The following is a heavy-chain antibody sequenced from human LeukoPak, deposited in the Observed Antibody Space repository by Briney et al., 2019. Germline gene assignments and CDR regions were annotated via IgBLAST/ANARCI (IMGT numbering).Heavy chain of an antibody. CDR1: GFTFSGYG. CDR3: ARGRGLNGPLSYVDY. CDR2: ICYDGSKT. Sequence: PGRSLRLSCAASGFTFSGYGMHWVRQAPGKGLEWVSLICYDGSKTYYGDSVKGRFTISRDNSKNTLYLQMNTLRAEDTAVYYCARGRGLNGPLSYVDYWGQGTLVTVSS. J-gene: IGHJ4*02. D-gene: IGHD1-1*01. V-gene: IGHV3-33*01.